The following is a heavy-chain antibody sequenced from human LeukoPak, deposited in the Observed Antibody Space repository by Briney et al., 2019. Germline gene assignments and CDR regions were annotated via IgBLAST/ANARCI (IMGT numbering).Heavy chain of an antibody. CDR3: AKDLSRRELLLSFDY. CDR1: GFTFDDYA. Sequence: PGRSLRLSCAASGFTFDDYAMHWVRQAPGKGLEWVSGISWNSGSIGYADSVKGRFTISRDNAKNSLYLQMNSLRAEDTALYYCAKDLSRRELLLSFDYWGQGTLVTVSS. D-gene: IGHD2-15*01. CDR2: ISWNSGSI. V-gene: IGHV3-9*01. J-gene: IGHJ4*02.